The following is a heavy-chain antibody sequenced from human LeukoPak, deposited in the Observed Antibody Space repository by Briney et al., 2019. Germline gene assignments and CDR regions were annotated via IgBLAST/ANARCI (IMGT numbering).Heavy chain of an antibody. V-gene: IGHV1-8*01. CDR2: MNPNSGNT. CDR1: GYTFTSYD. CDR3: ARGYDFWSGYSNWFDP. Sequence: ASVKVSCKASGYTFTSYDINWVRQATGQGLEWMGWMNPNSGNTGYAQKFQGRVTITRNTSISTAYMELSSLRSEDTAVYYCARGYDFWSGYSNWFDPWGQGTLVTVSS. J-gene: IGHJ5*02. D-gene: IGHD3-3*01.